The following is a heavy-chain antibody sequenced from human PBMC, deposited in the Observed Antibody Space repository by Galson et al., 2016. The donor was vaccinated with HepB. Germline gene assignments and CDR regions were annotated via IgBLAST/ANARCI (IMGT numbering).Heavy chain of an antibody. Sequence: SETLSLTCTVSGGSISSSSYYWGWIRQPPGKGLEWIGSMYYSGSTYYDPSLKSRVTISVDTSKNQFSLRLSSVTAADTAVYYCARNGYSNYGYYGLEVWGQATKVTVSS. V-gene: IGHV4-39*01. CDR2: MYYSGST. CDR3: ARNGYSNYGYYGLEV. D-gene: IGHD4-11*01. CDR1: GGSISSSSYY. J-gene: IGHJ6*02.